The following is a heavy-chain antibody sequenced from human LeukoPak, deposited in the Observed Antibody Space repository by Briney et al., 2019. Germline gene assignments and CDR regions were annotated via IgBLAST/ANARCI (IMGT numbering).Heavy chain of an antibody. CDR3: ARDLNPLRVFDY. Sequence: SISSSSSYIYYADSVKGRFTISRENAKNSLYLQMNSLRAEDTAVYYCARDLNPLRVFDYWGQGTLVTVSS. J-gene: IGHJ4*02. CDR2: ISSSSSYI. V-gene: IGHV3-21*01.